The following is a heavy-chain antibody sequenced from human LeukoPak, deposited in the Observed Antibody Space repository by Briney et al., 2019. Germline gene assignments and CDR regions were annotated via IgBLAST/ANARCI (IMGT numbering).Heavy chain of an antibody. D-gene: IGHD1-1*01. CDR1: GGTFSSYA. CDR2: IIPIFGTA. V-gene: IGHV1-69*05. CDR3: ARQPLVSDWNDPWYFDY. J-gene: IGHJ4*02. Sequence: GASVKVSCKASGGTFSSYAISWVRQAPGQGLEWMGGIIPIFGTANHAQKFQGRVTITTDESTSTAYMELSSLRSEDTAVYYCARQPLVSDWNDPWYFDYWGQGTLVTVSS.